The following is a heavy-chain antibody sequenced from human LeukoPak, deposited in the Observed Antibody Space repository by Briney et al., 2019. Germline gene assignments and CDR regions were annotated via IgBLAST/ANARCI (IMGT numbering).Heavy chain of an antibody. Sequence: TGGSLRLSCAASGFTVSSNYMSWVRQAPGKGLEWVSAISGSGGSTYYADSVKGRFTISRDNSKNTLYLQMNSLRAEDTAVYYCAKHSSSTWIQLFQPYYYYMDVWGKGTTVTVSS. CDR2: ISGSGGST. V-gene: IGHV3-23*01. CDR1: GFTVSSNY. D-gene: IGHD5-18*01. J-gene: IGHJ6*03. CDR3: AKHSSSTWIQLFQPYYYYMDV.